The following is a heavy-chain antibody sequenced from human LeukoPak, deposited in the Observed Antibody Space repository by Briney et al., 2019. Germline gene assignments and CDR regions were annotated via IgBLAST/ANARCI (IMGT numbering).Heavy chain of an antibody. D-gene: IGHD6-19*01. J-gene: IGHJ5*02. Sequence: GASVKVSCKASGYTFTSYGISWVRHAPGQGLEWMGWISAYNGNTNYAQKLQGRVTMTTDTSTSTAYMELRSLRSDDTAVYSCARALIGYRSGTNCPDPWGQGSLVTVSS. CDR2: ISAYNGNT. CDR1: GYTFTSYG. V-gene: IGHV1-18*01. CDR3: ARALIGYRSGTNCPDP.